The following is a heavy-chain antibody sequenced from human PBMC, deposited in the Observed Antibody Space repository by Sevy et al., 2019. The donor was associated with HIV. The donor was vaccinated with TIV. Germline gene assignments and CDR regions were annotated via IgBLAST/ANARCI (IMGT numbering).Heavy chain of an antibody. V-gene: IGHV3-33*01. CDR1: GFTFSSYG. D-gene: IGHD3-3*01. J-gene: IGHJ6*02. Sequence: GGSLRLSCAASGFTFSSYGMHWVRQAPGKGLEWVAVIWYDGSNKYYADSVRGRLTISRDNSKNTLYLQMNSLRAEDTAVYYCARPLGRITIFGVDPLYYYYGMDVWGQGTTVTVSS. CDR3: ARPLGRITIFGVDPLYYYYGMDV. CDR2: IWYDGSNK.